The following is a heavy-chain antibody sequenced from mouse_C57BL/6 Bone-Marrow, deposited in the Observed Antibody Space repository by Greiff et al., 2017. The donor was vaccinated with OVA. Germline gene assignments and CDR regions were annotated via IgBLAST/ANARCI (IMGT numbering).Heavy chain of an antibody. D-gene: IGHD2-4*01. Sequence: QVQLQQSVPGLVQPSQSLSITCTVSGFSLTSYGVHWVRQSPGKGLEWLGVIWSGGSTDSNAAFISRLSISKDNSKSQVFFKMNSLQADDTAIYYCARKGDDYDGGFAYWGQGTLVTVSA. J-gene: IGHJ3*01. CDR2: IWSGGST. V-gene: IGHV2-2*01. CDR3: ARKGDDYDGGFAY. CDR1: GFSLTSYG.